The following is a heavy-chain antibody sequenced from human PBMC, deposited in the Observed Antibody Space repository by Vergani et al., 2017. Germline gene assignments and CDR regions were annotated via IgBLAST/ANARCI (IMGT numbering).Heavy chain of an antibody. CDR2: ISGQNFRT. J-gene: IGHJ4*02. V-gene: IGHV3-23*04. CDR1: GFTFNSYG. Sequence: VQLVESGGGVVQPGGSLRLSCAASGFTFNSYGMHWVRQAPGKELEWVSGISGQNFRTHYADSVKGRFTISRDDSKNTVYLQINSLRAEDTAFYYCADLYGDDGFSPFWGQGTLVTVSS. D-gene: IGHD2-21*01. CDR3: ADLYGDDGFSPF.